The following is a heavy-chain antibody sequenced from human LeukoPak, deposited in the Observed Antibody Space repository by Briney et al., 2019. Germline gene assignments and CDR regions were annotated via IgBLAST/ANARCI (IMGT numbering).Heavy chain of an antibody. V-gene: IGHV1-3*01. CDR2: INAGNGKT. J-gene: IGHJ4*02. CDR1: GYTFTNHA. CDR3: ARAIWTSTVTTYYLDY. D-gene: IGHD4-17*01. Sequence: ASVTVSCKASGYTFTNHAIQWVRQAPGQRLEWMGWINAGNGKTKYSQKFQGRVTITRDASATTAYMEVSSLTSEDTAVYYCARAIWTSTVTTYYLDYWGQGTLVTVSS.